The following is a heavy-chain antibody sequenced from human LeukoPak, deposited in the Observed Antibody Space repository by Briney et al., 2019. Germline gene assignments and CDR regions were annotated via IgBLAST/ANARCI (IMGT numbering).Heavy chain of an antibody. J-gene: IGHJ6*03. CDR1: GFTFSSYG. Sequence: GSLRLSCAASGFTFSSYGMHWVRQPPGKGLEWIGEINHSGSTNYNPSLKSRVTISVDTSKNQFSLKLSSVTAADTAVYYCARERGSSWSRGYYYYMDVWGKGTTVTVSS. CDR2: INHSGST. D-gene: IGHD6-13*01. CDR3: ARERGSSWSRGYYYYMDV. V-gene: IGHV4-34*01.